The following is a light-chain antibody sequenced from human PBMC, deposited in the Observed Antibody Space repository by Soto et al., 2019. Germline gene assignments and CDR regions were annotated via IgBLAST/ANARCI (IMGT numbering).Light chain of an antibody. CDR3: HQRGNGPPWT. CDR1: QSVSIY. J-gene: IGKJ1*01. Sequence: EIVLAQSPAILSLSPGERATLSCRASQSVSIYLAWYQQKPGQAPRLLIYDASNRATGIPARLSGSGSGTEFPLTISSLQSKDFAVYYCHQRGNGPPWTFGQGPKGGYQ. V-gene: IGKV3-11*01. CDR2: DAS.